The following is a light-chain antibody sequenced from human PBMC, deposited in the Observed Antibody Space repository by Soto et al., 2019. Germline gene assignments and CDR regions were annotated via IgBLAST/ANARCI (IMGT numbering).Light chain of an antibody. CDR1: QSVSSY. CDR2: GAS. J-gene: IGKJ1*01. CDR3: QQYGTSPWT. V-gene: IGKV3-20*01. Sequence: VFTQCPAGQSLSPGERATLSCSASQSVSSYLAWYQQKPGQAPRLLIYGASSRATGIPDRFSGSGSGTDFTLSISSVEPEDFAVYYCQQYGTSPWTFGQGTKVDIK.